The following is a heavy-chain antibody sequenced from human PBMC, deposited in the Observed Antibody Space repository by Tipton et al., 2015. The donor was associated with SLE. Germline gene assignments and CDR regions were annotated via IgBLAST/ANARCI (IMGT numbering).Heavy chain of an antibody. J-gene: IGHJ2*01. CDR2: INHSGST. V-gene: IGHV4-34*01. CDR3: ARQIGAAAGRRWYFDL. CDR1: GGSFSDCY. Sequence: TLSLTCAVYGGSFSDCYWSWIRQPPGKGLEWIGEINHSGSTNYNPSLKSRVTISVDTSKKQFSLKLSSVTAADTAVYYCARQIGAAAGRRWYFDLWGRGTLVTVSS. D-gene: IGHD3-10*01.